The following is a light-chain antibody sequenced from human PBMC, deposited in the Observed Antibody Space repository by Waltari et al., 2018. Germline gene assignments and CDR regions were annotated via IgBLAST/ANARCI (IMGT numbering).Light chain of an antibody. CDR1: NSAVGTYNL. Sequence: QSALIQPASVSGSPGQSIPMSCTETNSAVGTYNLVPGYQHHPGKAPKLRIYEGNKRPSGFSYRFSGSKSGNTASLTISGLQAEDEADYYCSSYAGSSSPRVFGGGTKLTVL. V-gene: IGLV2-23*01. J-gene: IGLJ3*02. CDR3: SSYAGSSSPRV. CDR2: EGN.